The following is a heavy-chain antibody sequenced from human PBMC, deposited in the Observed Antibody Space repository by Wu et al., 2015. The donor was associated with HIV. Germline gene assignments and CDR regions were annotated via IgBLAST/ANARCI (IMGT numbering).Heavy chain of an antibody. J-gene: IGHJ4*02. CDR2: IIPLFGTT. Sequence: AEVKKPGSSVKISCKASGNTFNAINWLRQAPGQGLEWMGGIIPLFGTTEYAHIFQGRVTITTDESTSTAYMRLSSLTSADTAVYYCARPWQLRNGWPFFDYWGQGTLVTVSS. V-gene: IGHV1-69*05. CDR1: GNTFNA. CDR3: ARPWQLRNGWPFFDY. D-gene: IGHD4-23*01.